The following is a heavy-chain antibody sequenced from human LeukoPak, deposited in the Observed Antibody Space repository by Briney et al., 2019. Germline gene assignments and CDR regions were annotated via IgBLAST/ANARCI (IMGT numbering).Heavy chain of an antibody. Sequence: SETLSLTCAVYGGSFSGYYWSWIRQPPGKGLEWIGEINHSGSTNYNPSLKSRVTISVDTSKNQFSLKLSSVTAADTAVYYCARRWNYGLELYYMDVWGKGTTVTVSS. CDR1: GGSFSGYY. V-gene: IGHV4-34*01. CDR3: ARRWNYGLELYYMDV. D-gene: IGHD1-7*01. J-gene: IGHJ6*03. CDR2: INHSGST.